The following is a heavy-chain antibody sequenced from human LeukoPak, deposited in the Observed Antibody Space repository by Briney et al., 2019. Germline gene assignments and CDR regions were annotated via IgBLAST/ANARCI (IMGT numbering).Heavy chain of an antibody. V-gene: IGHV3-9*01. J-gene: IGHJ6*03. CDR3: ARGERFLEWLFYSNYYYYYMDV. CDR1: GFTFHDYA. Sequence: PGGSLRLSCAASGFTFHDYAMHWVRQAPGKGLEWVSGISWNSGSIGYADSVKGRFTISRDNAKNSLHLQMNSLRAEDTAVYYCARGERFLEWLFYSNYYYYYMDVWGKGTTVTVSS. CDR2: ISWNSGSI. D-gene: IGHD3-3*01.